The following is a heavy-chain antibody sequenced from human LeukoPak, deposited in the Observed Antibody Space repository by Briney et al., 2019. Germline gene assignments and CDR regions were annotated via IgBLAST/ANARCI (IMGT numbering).Heavy chain of an antibody. CDR3: AKDSSGGPGGGYFEG. V-gene: IGHV3-33*03. CDR2: IWYDGSKT. Sequence: GGSLRLSCLASGFRFRSFAMSWVRQAPGKGLEWVGQIWYDGSKTYYGDSVKGRFTISRDNSKNTLYLQMDSPRVVDTAVYYCAKDSSGGPGGGYFEGWGQGVLVTVSS. CDR1: GFRFRSFA. J-gene: IGHJ4*02. D-gene: IGHD3-9*01.